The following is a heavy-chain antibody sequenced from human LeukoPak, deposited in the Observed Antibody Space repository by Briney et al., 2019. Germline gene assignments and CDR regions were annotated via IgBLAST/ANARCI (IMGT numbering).Heavy chain of an antibody. V-gene: IGHV4-59*08. CDR3: ARHAGQWPAFHGFDI. J-gene: IGHJ3*02. CDR2: IYGSGGT. CDR1: GGSIGTYY. Sequence: SETLSLTCTVSGGSIGTYYWGWVRQPPGKGLECLAYIYGSGGTNYNPSLNSRVTISLDTANNQFSLNLSSVTAADTAVYYCARHAGQWPAFHGFDIWGQGTIVTVSS. D-gene: IGHD6-19*01.